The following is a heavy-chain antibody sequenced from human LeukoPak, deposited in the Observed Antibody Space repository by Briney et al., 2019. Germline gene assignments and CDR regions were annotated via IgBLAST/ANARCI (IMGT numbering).Heavy chain of an antibody. CDR3: ARVAFWSGYFYFDY. V-gene: IGHV4-30-2*01. D-gene: IGHD3-3*01. J-gene: IGHJ4*02. CDR2: IYHSGST. Sequence: SQTLSLTCAVSGGSISSGGYSWSWIRQPPGEGLEWIGYIYHSGSTYYNPSLKSRVTISVDRSKNQFSLKLSSVTAADTAVYYCARVAFWSGYFYFDYWGQGTLVTVSP. CDR1: GGSISSGGYS.